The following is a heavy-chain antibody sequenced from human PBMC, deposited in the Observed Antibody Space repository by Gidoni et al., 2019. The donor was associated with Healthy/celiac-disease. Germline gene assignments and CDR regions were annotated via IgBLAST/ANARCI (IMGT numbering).Heavy chain of an antibody. J-gene: IGHJ4*02. V-gene: IGHV4-39*01. Sequence: QLQLQESGPGLVTPSETLSLTCTVSGGSISSSSYYWGWIRQPPGKGLEWIGSIYYSGSTYYNPSLKSRVTISVDTSKNQFSLKLSSVTAADTAVYYCARHNSSGYYYTYWGQGTLVTVSS. CDR1: GGSISSSSYY. D-gene: IGHD3-22*01. CDR2: IYYSGST. CDR3: ARHNSSGYYYTY.